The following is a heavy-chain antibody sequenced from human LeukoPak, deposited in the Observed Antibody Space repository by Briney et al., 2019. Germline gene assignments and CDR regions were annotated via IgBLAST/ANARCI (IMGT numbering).Heavy chain of an antibody. CDR1: GFTFSSYS. D-gene: IGHD3-16*02. CDR3: ATLPMITFGGIIENFDY. J-gene: IGHJ4*02. CDR2: ITSSSSTI. V-gene: IGHV3-48*02. Sequence: GGSLRLSRAASGFTFSSYSMNWVRQAPGKGLEWVSYITSSSSTIYYADSVKGRFTISRDNAKNSLYLQMNSLRDEDTAVYYCATLPMITFGGIIENFDYWGQGTLVTVSS.